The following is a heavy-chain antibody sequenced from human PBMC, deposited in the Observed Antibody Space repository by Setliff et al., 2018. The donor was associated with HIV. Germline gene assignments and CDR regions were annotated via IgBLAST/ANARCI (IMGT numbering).Heavy chain of an antibody. Sequence: GSLRLSCAASGFTFSTCWMIWVRQAPGKGLEWVAKIKQDGSEEYYVDSVKGRFTISRDNAKSSVYLQMNSLRVEDTAMYYCTKDHLSGWASDCWGQGTLVTVSS. CDR1: GFTFSTCW. V-gene: IGHV3-7*01. CDR2: IKQDGSEE. D-gene: IGHD6-19*01. J-gene: IGHJ4*02. CDR3: TKDHLSGWASDC.